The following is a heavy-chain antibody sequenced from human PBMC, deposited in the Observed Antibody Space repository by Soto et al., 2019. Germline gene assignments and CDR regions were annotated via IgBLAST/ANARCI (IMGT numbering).Heavy chain of an antibody. CDR1: GDSVSSNTAS. Sequence: QTLSLTCTISGDSVSSNTASWNWIRQSPSRGLEWLGRTYFRSKWYNDYAVSVKSRIIINPDTSNNQFSLQLNSVTPEDTAVYFCAKGDNLGPKTGYAFDPWGQGIMVTVAS. J-gene: IGHJ5*02. CDR2: TYFRSKWYN. CDR3: AKGDNLGPKTGYAFDP. V-gene: IGHV6-1*01. D-gene: IGHD5-12*01.